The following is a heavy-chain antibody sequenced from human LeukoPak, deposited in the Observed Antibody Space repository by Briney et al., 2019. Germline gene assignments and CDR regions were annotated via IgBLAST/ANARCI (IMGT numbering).Heavy chain of an antibody. CDR3: ARDSYEKVL. V-gene: IGHV4-59*01. J-gene: IGHJ4*02. D-gene: IGHD3-16*01. CDR2: IYYSGST. Sequence: SETLSLTCTVSGGSISSYYWSWIRQPPGKGLEWIGYIYYSGSTSYNPSLKSRVTISVDTSKNQFSLKLSSVTAADTAVYYCARDSYEKVLWGQGTLVTASS. CDR1: GGSISSYY.